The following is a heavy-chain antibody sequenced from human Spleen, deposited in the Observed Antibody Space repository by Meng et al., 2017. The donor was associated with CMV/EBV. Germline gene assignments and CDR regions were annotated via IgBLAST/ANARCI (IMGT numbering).Heavy chain of an antibody. CDR3: ARGSRFLEWLLASYYYYGMDV. D-gene: IGHD3-3*01. Sequence: SETLSLTCTVSGGSVSSGSYYWSWIRQPPGKGLEWIGEINHSGSTNYNPSLKSRVTISVDTSENQFSLKLSSVTAADTAAYYCARGSRFLEWLLASYYYYGMDVWGQGTTVTVSS. V-gene: IGHV4-61*01. CDR1: GGSVSSGSYY. J-gene: IGHJ6*02. CDR2: INHSGST.